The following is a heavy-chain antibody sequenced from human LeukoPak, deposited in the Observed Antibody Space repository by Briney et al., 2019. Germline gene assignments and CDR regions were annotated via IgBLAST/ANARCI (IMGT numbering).Heavy chain of an antibody. J-gene: IGHJ6*02. V-gene: IGHV3-21*01. CDR3: ARATCSSTSCYFYYYYGMDV. CDR2: ISSSSSYI. D-gene: IGHD2-2*01. CDR1: GFTFGSYA. Sequence: GGSLRLPCAASGFTFGSYAMNWVRQAPGKGLEWVSSISSSSSYIYYADSVKGRFTISRDNAKNSLYLQMNSLRAEDTAVYYCARATCSSTSCYFYYYYGMDVWGQGTTVTVSS.